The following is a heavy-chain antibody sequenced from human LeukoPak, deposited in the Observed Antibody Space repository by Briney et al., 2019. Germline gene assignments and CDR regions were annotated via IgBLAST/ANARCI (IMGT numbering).Heavy chain of an antibody. Sequence: TSETLSLTCTVSGGSISTATYYWSWIRQPAGKGLEWIGHMYITGSTKYNPSLKSRVTISVDTSKNQFSLKLSSVTAADTAVYYCARYDVWGSYRAFDYWGQGTLVTVSS. CDR1: GGSISTATYY. V-gene: IGHV4-61*09. CDR3: ARYDVWGSYRAFDY. CDR2: MYITGST. J-gene: IGHJ4*02. D-gene: IGHD3-16*02.